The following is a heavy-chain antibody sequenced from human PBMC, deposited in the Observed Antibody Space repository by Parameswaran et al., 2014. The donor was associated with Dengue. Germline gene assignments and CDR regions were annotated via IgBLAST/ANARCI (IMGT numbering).Heavy chain of an antibody. CDR2: ISGSGGST. D-gene: IGHD3-10*01. Sequence: QAGGSLRLSCAASGFTFSSYAMSWVRQAPGKGLEWVSAISGSGGSTYYADSVKGRFTISRDNSKNTLYLQMNSLRAEDTAVYYCAKVLYLWFGEFDKRRGVGYWGQGTLVTVSS. CDR3: AKVLYLWFGEFDKRRGVGY. J-gene: IGHJ4*02. V-gene: IGHV3-23*01. CDR1: GFTFSSYA.